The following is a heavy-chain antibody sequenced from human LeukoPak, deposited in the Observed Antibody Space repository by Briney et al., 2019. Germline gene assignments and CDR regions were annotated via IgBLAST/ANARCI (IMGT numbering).Heavy chain of an antibody. V-gene: IGHV3-33*08. D-gene: IGHD2-15*01. Sequence: GRSLRLSCAASGFTFSGYGMHWVRQAPGKELEWVALLWYDGVIQYYPDSVKGRSTISRDSSTNTVYLQMDSLRVEDTAVYYCARDLGHCSTGACYSTYLDYWGQGTLVTVSS. CDR3: ARDLGHCSTGACYSTYLDY. CDR2: LWYDGVIQ. J-gene: IGHJ4*02. CDR1: GFTFSGYG.